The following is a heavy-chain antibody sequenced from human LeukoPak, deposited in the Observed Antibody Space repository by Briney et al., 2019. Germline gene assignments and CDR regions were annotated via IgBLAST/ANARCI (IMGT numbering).Heavy chain of an antibody. J-gene: IGHJ4*02. V-gene: IGHV4-4*07. D-gene: IGHD6-19*01. CDR3: ARRRSGWPDPLKYFDY. CDR2: IYTSGST. CDR1: GGSISSYY. Sequence: VKLSETLSLTCTVSGGSISSYYWSWIRQPAGKGLEWIGRIYTSGSTNYNPSLKSRVTMSVDTSKNQFSLKLSSVTAADTAVYYCARRRSGWPDPLKYFDYWGQGTLVTVSS.